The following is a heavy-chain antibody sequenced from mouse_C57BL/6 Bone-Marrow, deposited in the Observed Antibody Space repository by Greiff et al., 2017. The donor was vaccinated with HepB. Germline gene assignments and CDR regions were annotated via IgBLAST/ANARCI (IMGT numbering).Heavy chain of an antibody. J-gene: IGHJ4*01. CDR2: INPNYGTT. CDR3: AREDYYGSSYLYYAMDY. D-gene: IGHD1-1*01. V-gene: IGHV1-39*01. CDR1: GYSFTDYN. Sequence: EVQLQQSGPELVKPGASVKISCKASGYSFTDYNMNWVKQSNGKSLEWIGVINPNYGTTSYNQKFKGKATLTVDQSSSTAYMQLNSLTSEDSAVYYCAREDYYGSSYLYYAMDYWGQGTAVTVSS.